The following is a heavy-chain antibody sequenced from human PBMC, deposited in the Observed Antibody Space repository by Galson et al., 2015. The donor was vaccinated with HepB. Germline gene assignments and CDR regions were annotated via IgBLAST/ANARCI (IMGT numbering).Heavy chain of an antibody. Sequence: QSGAEVKKPGESLRISCKGSGYSFTSYWISWVRQMPGKGLEWMGRIDPSDSYTNYSPSFQGHVTISADKSISTAYLQWSSLKASDTAMYYCARLHYYDSSGYYYDGVDYWGQGTLVTVSS. V-gene: IGHV5-10-1*01. D-gene: IGHD3-22*01. CDR2: IDPSDSYT. J-gene: IGHJ4*02. CDR1: GYSFTSYW. CDR3: ARLHYYDSSGYYYDGVDY.